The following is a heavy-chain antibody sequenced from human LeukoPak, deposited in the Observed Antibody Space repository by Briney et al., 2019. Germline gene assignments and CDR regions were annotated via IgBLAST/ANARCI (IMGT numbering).Heavy chain of an antibody. V-gene: IGHV3-21*01. Sequence: GGSLRLSCAASGFTFSSYSMNWVRQAPGKGLEWVSSISSSSSYIYYADSVKGRFTISRDNAKNSLYLQMNSLRAKDTAVYYCARDLSIAVDGTRFDYWGQGTLVTVSS. CDR2: ISSSSSYI. CDR1: GFTFSSYS. D-gene: IGHD6-19*01. J-gene: IGHJ4*02. CDR3: ARDLSIAVDGTRFDY.